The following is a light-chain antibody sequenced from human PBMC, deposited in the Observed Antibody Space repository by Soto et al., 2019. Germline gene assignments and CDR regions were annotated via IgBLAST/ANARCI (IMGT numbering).Light chain of an antibody. V-gene: IGKV3-20*01. CDR1: QSVGGSS. CDR3: QQYHNSPRT. CDR2: DTS. J-gene: IGKJ1*01. Sequence: ETVLTQSPGTPSLSPGERATLSCRASQSVGGSSLAWYQQRPGQAPRLLIYDTSTRATGIPDRFSGSGSGTDFTLTISRLEPEDFAVYSCQQYHNSPRTFGQGTKVDIK.